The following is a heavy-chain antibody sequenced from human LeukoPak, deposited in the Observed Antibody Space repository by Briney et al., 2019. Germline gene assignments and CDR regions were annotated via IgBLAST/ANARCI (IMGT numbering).Heavy chain of an antibody. Sequence: GGSLRLSCAASGFTFSDYYMSWIRQAPGKGLEWVSYISSSGSTIYYADSVKGRFTISRDNAKNSLYLQMNSLRAEDTAVYYCARDRDDLTGNYMDVWGKGTTVTVSS. CDR1: GFTFSDYY. CDR3: ARDRDDLTGNYMDV. CDR2: ISSSGSTI. D-gene: IGHD7-27*01. J-gene: IGHJ6*03. V-gene: IGHV3-11*04.